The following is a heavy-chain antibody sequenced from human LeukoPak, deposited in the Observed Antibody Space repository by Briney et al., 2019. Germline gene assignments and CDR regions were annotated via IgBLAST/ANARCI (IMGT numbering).Heavy chain of an antibody. Sequence: GGSLRLSCAASGFTFSSYAMSWVRQAPGKGLEWVSAICGSGGSTYYADSVKGRFTISRDNSKSTLYLQMNTLRAEDTAVYYCAKDRSSSWYGDWFDPWGQGTLVTVSS. CDR1: GFTFSSYA. CDR3: AKDRSSSWYGDWFDP. D-gene: IGHD6-13*01. J-gene: IGHJ5*02. CDR2: ICGSGGST. V-gene: IGHV3-23*01.